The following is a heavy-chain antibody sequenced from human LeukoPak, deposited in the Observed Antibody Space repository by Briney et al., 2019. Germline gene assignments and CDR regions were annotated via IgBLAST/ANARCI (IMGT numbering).Heavy chain of an antibody. V-gene: IGHV3-48*04. Sequence: GGSLRLSCAASGFTFGNYNMRWVRQAPGKGLQWISYISPSSSTTSYADSVKGRFTISRDDAKNSLSLQMNSLKAEDTAVYYCATDRGYWGQGTLVTVPS. J-gene: IGHJ4*02. CDR3: ATDRGY. CDR1: GFTFGNYN. CDR2: ISPSSSTT.